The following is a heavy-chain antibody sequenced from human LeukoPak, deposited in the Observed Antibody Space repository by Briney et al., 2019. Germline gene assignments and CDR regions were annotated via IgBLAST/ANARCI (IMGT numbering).Heavy chain of an antibody. V-gene: IGHV3-23*01. J-gene: IGHJ4*02. CDR3: AKRGVVVRVFLVGFHREAYYFDS. CDR2: LSGSAGGT. D-gene: IGHD3-16*02. Sequence: PGGSLRLSCGVSGITLSNYAMSWVRQAPGKGLEWVAGLSGSAGGTTYADSVKGRFTISRDNSKNTLFLQMDRLRAEDTAVYFCAKRGVVVRVFLVGFHREAYYFDSWGQGAQVTVS. CDR1: GITLSNYA.